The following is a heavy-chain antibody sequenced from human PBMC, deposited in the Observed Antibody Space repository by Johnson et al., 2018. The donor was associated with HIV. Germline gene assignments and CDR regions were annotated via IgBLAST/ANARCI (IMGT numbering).Heavy chain of an antibody. CDR1: GFTFSSYG. V-gene: IGHV3-33*06. CDR2: IWYDGSNT. J-gene: IGHJ3*02. CDR3: AKDRYIKGASTGFDI. Sequence: QVQLVESGGGVVQPGRSLRLSCAASGFTFSSYGMHWVRQAPGKGLEWVAVIWYDGSNTYYADSVKGRFTTSRDNSKNPLYLQMNILRSEDTAVYYCAKDRYIKGASTGFDIWGQGTMVTVSS. D-gene: IGHD1-26*01.